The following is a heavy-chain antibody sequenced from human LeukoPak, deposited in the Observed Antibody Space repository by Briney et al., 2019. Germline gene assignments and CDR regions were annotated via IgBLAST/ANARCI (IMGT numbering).Heavy chain of an antibody. V-gene: IGHV3-20*04. CDR3: ARGASRGTTVTTALGY. CDR2: INWNGGST. D-gene: IGHD4-17*01. Sequence: PGGSLRLSCAASGFTFDDYGMSWVRQAPGKGLEWVSGINWNGGSTGYADSVKGRFTISRDNAKNSLYLQMNSLRAGDTAVYYCARGASRGTTVTTALGYWGQGTLVTVSS. J-gene: IGHJ4*02. CDR1: GFTFDDYG.